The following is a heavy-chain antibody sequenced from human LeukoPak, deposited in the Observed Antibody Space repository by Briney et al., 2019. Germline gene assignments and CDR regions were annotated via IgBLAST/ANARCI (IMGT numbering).Heavy chain of an antibody. CDR3: AKVAESSGYSFDC. Sequence: GGSLRLSCAASGFTFSSYAMSWVRQAPGKGLEWVSTIGRSDGSTFYADSVKGRFTISRDNSKNTLYLQMNSLRAEDTAVCYCAKVAESSGYSFDCWGQGTLVTVPS. D-gene: IGHD3-22*01. CDR1: GFTFSSYA. J-gene: IGHJ4*02. V-gene: IGHV3-23*01. CDR2: IGRSDGST.